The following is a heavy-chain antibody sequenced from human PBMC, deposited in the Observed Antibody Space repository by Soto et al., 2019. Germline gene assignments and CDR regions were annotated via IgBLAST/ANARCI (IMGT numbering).Heavy chain of an antibody. J-gene: IGHJ4*02. D-gene: IGHD3-22*01. CDR3: ARETHYYDSSGYYYGAPLDY. CDR2: IYYSGST. CDR1: GGSISSYY. V-gene: IGHV4-59*01. Sequence: QVQLQESGPGLVKPSETLSLTCTVSGGSISSYYWSWIRQPPGKGLEWIGYIYYSGSTNYNPSLKRRVTISVDTSKNQFSLKLSSVTAADTAVYYCARETHYYDSSGYYYGAPLDYWGQGTLVTVSS.